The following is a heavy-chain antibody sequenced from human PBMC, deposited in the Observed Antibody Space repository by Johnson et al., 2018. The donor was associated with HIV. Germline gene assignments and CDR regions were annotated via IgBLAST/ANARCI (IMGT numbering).Heavy chain of an antibody. CDR2: IKGDGSEK. Sequence: VQLVESGGGLVQPGGSLRLSCAASGFTFSDFWMTWVRQAPGKGLEWVANIKGDGSEKYYVDSVKGRFSVSRDNANNSLYVQMNSLRAEDTAVYYCAREGVGTTCPFDMWGQGTMVTVSS. D-gene: IGHD1-14*01. CDR1: GFTFSDFW. CDR3: AREGVGTTCPFDM. V-gene: IGHV3-7*05. J-gene: IGHJ3*02.